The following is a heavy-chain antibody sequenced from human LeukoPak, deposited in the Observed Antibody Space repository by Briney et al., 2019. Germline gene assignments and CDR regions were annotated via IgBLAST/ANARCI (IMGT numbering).Heavy chain of an antibody. CDR3: AKGKDGYHYFDY. CDR1: GFTFTNYA. Sequence: PGGSLRLSCAASGFTFTNYAMSWVRQAPGKGLEWVSVISGGSITYYADSVRGRFTISRDNSKNTLYLQMNSLRAEDTAIYYCAKGKDGYHYFDYWGQGTLVTVSS. V-gene: IGHV3-23*01. CDR2: ISGGSIT. J-gene: IGHJ4*02. D-gene: IGHD5-24*01.